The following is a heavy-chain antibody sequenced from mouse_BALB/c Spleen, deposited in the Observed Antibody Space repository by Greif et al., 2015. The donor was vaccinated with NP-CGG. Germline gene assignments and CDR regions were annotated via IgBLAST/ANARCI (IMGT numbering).Heavy chain of an antibody. Sequence: VKLVESGPELVKPGASVKISCKASGYAFSSSWMNWVKQRPGRGLEWIGRIYPGDGDTNYNGKFKGKATLTADKSSSTAYMQLSSLTSVDSAVYFCARRGDGNYGFAYWGQGTLVTDSA. D-gene: IGHD2-1*01. V-gene: IGHV1-82*01. CDR3: ARRGDGNYGFAY. J-gene: IGHJ3*01. CDR2: IYPGDGDT. CDR1: GYAFSSSW.